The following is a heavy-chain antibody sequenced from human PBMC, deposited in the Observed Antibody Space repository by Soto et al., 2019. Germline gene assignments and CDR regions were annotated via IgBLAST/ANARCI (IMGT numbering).Heavy chain of an antibody. J-gene: IGHJ6*02. D-gene: IGHD2-2*01. Sequence: QVQLVQSAAEVKKTGASVKVSCKASGYSLTSYGISWVRRAPGQGLESMGWISPYNGHTQFVQRFQGRVSMTTDTSTKTAYMELRNLRSDDTAHYYCARDLTIVPATHPRLENYGMDVWGQGTTVIVSS. CDR1: GYSLTSYG. V-gene: IGHV1-18*01. CDR3: ARDLTIVPATHPRLENYGMDV. CDR2: ISPYNGHT.